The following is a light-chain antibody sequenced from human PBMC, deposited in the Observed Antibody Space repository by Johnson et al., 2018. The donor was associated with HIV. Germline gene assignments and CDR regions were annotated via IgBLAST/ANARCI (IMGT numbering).Light chain of an antibody. CDR1: SSNIGNNY. CDR3: GTWDSNLRGCLYV. CDR2: DNN. V-gene: IGLV1-51*01. Sequence: QSVLTQPPSVSAAPGQKVTISCSGSSSNIGNNYVSWYQHLPGTAPQLLIYDNNKRPSGIPDRFSGSKSGTSATLGITGLQTGDEADYYCGTWDSNLRGCLYVFGSGTSVTVL. J-gene: IGLJ1*01.